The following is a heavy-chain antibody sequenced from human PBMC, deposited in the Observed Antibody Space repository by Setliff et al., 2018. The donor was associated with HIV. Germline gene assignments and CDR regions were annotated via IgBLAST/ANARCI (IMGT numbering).Heavy chain of an antibody. J-gene: IGHJ4*02. CDR2: INPNSGDT. D-gene: IGHD5-12*01. CDR1: GYTFTTYY. V-gene: IGHV1-2*06. Sequence: GASVKVSCKASGYTFTTYYIHWVRQAPGQGLEWLGRINPNSGDTNYPQKFQGRVTVTMDTSTSTAYMELRSLKSDDTAVYYCARGKTWLRFLDYWGQGTLVTVSS. CDR3: ARGKTWLRFLDY.